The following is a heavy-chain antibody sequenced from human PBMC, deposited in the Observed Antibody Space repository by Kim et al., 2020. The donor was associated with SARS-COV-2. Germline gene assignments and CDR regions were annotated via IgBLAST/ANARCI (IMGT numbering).Heavy chain of an antibody. CDR3: ARDRYYDSSGYYRDAFDI. CDR2: IYYSGST. D-gene: IGHD3-22*01. Sequence: SETLSLTCTVSGGSISSYYWSWIRQPPGKGLEWIGYIYYSGSTNYNPSLKSRVTISVDTSKNQFSLKLSSVTAADTAVYYCARDRYYDSSGYYRDAFDIWGQGTMVTVSS. CDR1: GGSISSYY. V-gene: IGHV4-59*01. J-gene: IGHJ3*02.